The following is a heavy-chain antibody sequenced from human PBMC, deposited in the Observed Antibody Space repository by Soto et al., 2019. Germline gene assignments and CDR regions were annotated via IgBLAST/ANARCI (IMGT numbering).Heavy chain of an antibody. CDR2: IWYDGSNK. J-gene: IGHJ3*02. V-gene: IGHV3-33*01. D-gene: IGHD3-10*01. CDR1: GFTFSSYG. CDR3: ATLRERSGTYYTRDAFYI. Sequence: QVQLVESGGGVVQPGRSLRLSCAASGFTFSSYGMHWVRQAPGKGLEWVAVIWYDGSNKDYADSVKGRFTISRDNSKNRVNRQKTGLKPDNTAVFYDATLRERSGTYYTRDAFYIWGQGTMVTVSS.